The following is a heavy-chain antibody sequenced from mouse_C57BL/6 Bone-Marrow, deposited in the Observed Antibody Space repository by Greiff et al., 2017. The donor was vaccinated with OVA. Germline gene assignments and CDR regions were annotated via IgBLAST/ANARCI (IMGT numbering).Heavy chain of an antibody. CDR1: GFNIKDYY. Sequence: EVNLVESGAELVKPGASVKLSCTASGFNIKDYYMHWVKQRTEQGLEWIGRIDPEDGETKYAPKFQGKATITADTSSNTAYLQLSSLTSEDTAVYYCASDSSGYVDYFDYWGQGTTLTVSS. V-gene: IGHV14-2*01. CDR3: ASDSSGYVDYFDY. J-gene: IGHJ2*01. CDR2: IDPEDGET. D-gene: IGHD3-2*02.